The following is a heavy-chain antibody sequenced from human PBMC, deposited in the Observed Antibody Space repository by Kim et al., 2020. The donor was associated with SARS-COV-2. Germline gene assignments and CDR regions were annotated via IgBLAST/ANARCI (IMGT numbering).Heavy chain of an antibody. V-gene: IGHV3-53*01. Sequence: GGSLRLSCAASGFTISSSYMTWVRQAPGKGLEWVSVIYIAGSTSYTDSVKGRFSISRDNSKNTLYLQMNSLGAEDTAVYYCARGSSYGYPFDNWGQGTLVTVSS. CDR1: GFTISSSY. CDR3: ARGSSYGYPFDN. D-gene: IGHD5-18*01. CDR2: IYIAGST. J-gene: IGHJ4*02.